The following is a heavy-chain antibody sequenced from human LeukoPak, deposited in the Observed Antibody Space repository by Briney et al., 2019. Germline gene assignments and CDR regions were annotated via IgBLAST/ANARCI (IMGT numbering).Heavy chain of an antibody. CDR3: ARGPDYYDSSGYYYEFSAPRERPRGDYGMDV. D-gene: IGHD3-22*01. V-gene: IGHV4-34*01. J-gene: IGHJ6*02. CDR2: INHSGST. CDR1: GGSFSGYY. Sequence: SETLSLTCAVYGGSFSGYYWSWLRQPPGKGLEWIGEINHSGSTNYNPSLKSRVTISVDTSKNQFSLKLSSVTAADTAVYYCARGPDYYDSSGYYYEFSAPRERPRGDYGMDVWGQGTTVTVSS.